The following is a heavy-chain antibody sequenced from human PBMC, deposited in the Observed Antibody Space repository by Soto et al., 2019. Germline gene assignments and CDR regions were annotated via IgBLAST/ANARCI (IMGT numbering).Heavy chain of an antibody. CDR1: GGSISSGGYY. CDR2: IYYSGST. CDR3: ARDHEQGVVIASPDYYGMDV. Sequence: PSETLSLTCTVSGGSISSGGYYWSWIRQHPGKGLEWIGYIYYSGSTYYNPSLKSRVTISVDTSKNQFSLKLSSVTAADTAVYYCARDHEQGVVIASPDYYGMDVWGQGTTVTVSS. J-gene: IGHJ6*02. D-gene: IGHD3-3*01. V-gene: IGHV4-31*03.